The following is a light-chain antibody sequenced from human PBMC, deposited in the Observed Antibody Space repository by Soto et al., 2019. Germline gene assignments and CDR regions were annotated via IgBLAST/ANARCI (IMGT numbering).Light chain of an antibody. CDR2: EVS. V-gene: IGLV2-8*01. CDR1: SGDVGGYNY. Sequence: QSVLTQPPSASGSPGQSVTISCTGTSGDVGGYNYVSWYQQHPGKAPKLMIFEVSERPSGVPDRFSASKSGNTASLTVSGLQAEDEADYYCSSYAGSNNYVFGTGTQLTVL. J-gene: IGLJ1*01. CDR3: SSYAGSNNYV.